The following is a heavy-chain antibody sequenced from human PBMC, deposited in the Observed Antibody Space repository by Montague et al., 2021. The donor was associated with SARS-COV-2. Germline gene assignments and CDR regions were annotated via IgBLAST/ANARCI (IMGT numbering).Heavy chain of an antibody. Sequence: SETLSLTCTVSGGSISSSSYYWGWIRQPPGKGLEWIGSIYYSGSTYYNPSLKSRVTISVDTSKNQFSLKLSSVTAADTAVYYCARGGFCPMIVVGISDSFDYWGQGTLVTVSS. V-gene: IGHV4-39*07. CDR2: IYYSGST. D-gene: IGHD3-22*01. CDR1: GGSISSSSYY. CDR3: ARGGFCPMIVVGISDSFDY. J-gene: IGHJ4*02.